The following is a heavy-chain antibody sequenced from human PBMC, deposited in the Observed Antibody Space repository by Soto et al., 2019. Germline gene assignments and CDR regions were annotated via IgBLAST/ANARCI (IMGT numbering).Heavy chain of an antibody. CDR2: IYYSGST. Sequence: PSETLSLTCTVSGGSISSGDYYWSWIRQPPGKGLEWIGYIYYSGSTYYNPSLKSRVTISVDTSKNQFSLKLSSVTAADTAVYYCARVLGTSRYPWPLKTITMVRGVDLWGQGTLVTV. V-gene: IGHV4-30-4*01. CDR3: ARVLGTSRYPWPLKTITMVRGVDL. J-gene: IGHJ5*02. D-gene: IGHD3-10*01. CDR1: GGSISSGDYY.